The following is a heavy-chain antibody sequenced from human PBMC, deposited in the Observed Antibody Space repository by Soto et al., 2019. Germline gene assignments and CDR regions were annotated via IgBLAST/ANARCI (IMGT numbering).Heavy chain of an antibody. CDR1: GFTFSSYA. V-gene: IGHV3-30-3*01. D-gene: IGHD1-26*01. Sequence: PGGSLRLSCAASGFTFSSYAMHWVRQAPGKGLEWVAVISYDGSNKYYADSVKGRFTISRDNSKNTLYLQMNSLRAEDTAVYYCARSQWELLLGYYNGMDVWGQGTTVTVSS. CDR3: ARSQWELLLGYYNGMDV. CDR2: ISYDGSNK. J-gene: IGHJ6*02.